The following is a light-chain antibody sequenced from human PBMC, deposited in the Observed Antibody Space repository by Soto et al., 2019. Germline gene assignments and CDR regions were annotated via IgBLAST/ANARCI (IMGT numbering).Light chain of an antibody. Sequence: QSVLTQSASVSGSPGQSITISCTGTSSDVGGYNSVSWFQQHPGNAPKPIIYEVKNRPSGVSNRFSGSKSGNTASLTISGLQAEDEADYYCSSYTSSDTLVFGTGTKVTVL. J-gene: IGLJ1*01. CDR2: EVK. CDR1: SSDVGGYNS. V-gene: IGLV2-14*03. CDR3: SSYTSSDTLV.